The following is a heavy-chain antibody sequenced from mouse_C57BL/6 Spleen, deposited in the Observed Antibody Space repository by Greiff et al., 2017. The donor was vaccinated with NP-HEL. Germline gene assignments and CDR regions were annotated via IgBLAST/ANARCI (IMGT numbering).Heavy chain of an antibody. CDR3: AREGYKEGMDY. CDR2: ISYSGST. V-gene: IGHV3-1*01. Sequence: EVKLMESGPGMVKPSQSLSLTCTVTGYSITSGYDWHWIRPFPGNNLEWMGYISYSGSTNYNPSLKSRISITHDTSKNHFFLKLNSVTTEDTATYYCAREGYKEGMDYWGQGTSVTVSS. CDR1: GYSITSGYD. D-gene: IGHD3-1*01. J-gene: IGHJ4*01.